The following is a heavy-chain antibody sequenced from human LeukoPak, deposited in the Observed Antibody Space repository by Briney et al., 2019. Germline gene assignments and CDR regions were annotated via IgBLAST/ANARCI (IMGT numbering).Heavy chain of an antibody. J-gene: IGHJ3*01. D-gene: IGHD2-2*01. Sequence: GVSLRLSCAASGFTFSHYAMSWVRRAPGKGLEWVSGISGRGDTTYYADSVKGRFTISRDNSKNTLYLQMNSLTTEDTAVYYCATDRRTLDAFDVWGQGTMVTVSS. CDR1: GFTFSHYA. CDR2: ISGRGDTT. CDR3: ATDRRTLDAFDV. V-gene: IGHV3-23*01.